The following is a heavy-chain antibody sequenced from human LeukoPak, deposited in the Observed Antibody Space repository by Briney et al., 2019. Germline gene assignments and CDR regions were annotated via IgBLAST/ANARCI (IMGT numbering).Heavy chain of an antibody. CDR1: GFTFTSSA. J-gene: IGHJ6*03. V-gene: IGHV1-58*01. D-gene: IGHD3-3*01. CDR2: IVVGSGNT. Sequence: SVKVSCKASGFTFTSSAVQWVRQARGQRLEWIGWIVVGSGNTNYAQKFQERVTITRDMSTSTAYMELSSLRSEDTAVYYCAAASSIRFLEWLGYYYMDVWGKGTTVTVSS. CDR3: AAASSIRFLEWLGYYYMDV.